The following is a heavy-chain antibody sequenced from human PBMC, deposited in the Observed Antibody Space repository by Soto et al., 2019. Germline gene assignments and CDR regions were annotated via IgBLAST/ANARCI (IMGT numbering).Heavy chain of an antibody. J-gene: IGHJ4*02. CDR2: IWYDGSNK. D-gene: IGHD3-9*01. V-gene: IGHV3-33*01. CDR1: GFTFSSYG. Sequence: QVRLVESGGGVVQPGRSLRLSCAASGFTFSSYGMHWVRQAPGKGLEWVAVIWYDGSNKYYADSVKGRFTISRDNSKNTLYLQMNSLRAEDTAVYYCARERAAYYDILTGYYNPYYWGQGTLVTVSS. CDR3: ARERAAYYDILTGYYNPYY.